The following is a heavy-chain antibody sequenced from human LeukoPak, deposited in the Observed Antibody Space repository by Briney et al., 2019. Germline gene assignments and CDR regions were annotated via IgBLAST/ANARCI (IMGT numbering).Heavy chain of an antibody. D-gene: IGHD2-8*01. V-gene: IGHV3-30*18. CDR1: GFTFSSYG. CDR3: AKDHAIKAPCLPDY. J-gene: IGHJ4*02. Sequence: PGGSLRLSCAASGFTFSSYGMHWVRQAPGKGLEWVAVISYDGSNKYYAGSVKGRFTISRDNSKNTLYLQMNSLRAEDTAVYYCAKDHAIKAPCLPDYWGQGTLVTVSS. CDR2: ISYDGSNK.